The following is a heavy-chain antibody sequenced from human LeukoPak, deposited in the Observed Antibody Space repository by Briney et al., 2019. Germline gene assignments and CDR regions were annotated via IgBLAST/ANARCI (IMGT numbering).Heavy chain of an antibody. D-gene: IGHD2-15*01. CDR3: ARGNYCSGGSCSVFYFDY. CDR2: IYMSGST. Sequence: PSETLSLTCTVSGGSISNYYWSWIRQSAGKRLEWIGRIYMSGSTNYNPSLKSRVTMSVDTSKNQFSLKLSSVTAADTALYYCARGNYCSGGSCSVFYFDYWGQGTLVTVSS. V-gene: IGHV4-4*07. CDR1: GGSISNYY. J-gene: IGHJ4*02.